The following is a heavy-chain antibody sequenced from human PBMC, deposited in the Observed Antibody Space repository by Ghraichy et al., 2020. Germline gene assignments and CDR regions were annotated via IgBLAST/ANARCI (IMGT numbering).Heavy chain of an antibody. D-gene: IGHD6-19*01. V-gene: IGHV3-23*01. J-gene: IGHJ6*02. Sequence: GVLNISCAASGFTFSSYAMSWVRQAPGKGLEWVSAISGSGGSTYYADSVKGRFTISRDNSKNTLYLQMNSLRAEDTAVYYCAKDSRPYSSGWSYYGMDVWGQGTTVTVSS. CDR3: AKDSRPYSSGWSYYGMDV. CDR1: GFTFSSYA. CDR2: ISGSGGST.